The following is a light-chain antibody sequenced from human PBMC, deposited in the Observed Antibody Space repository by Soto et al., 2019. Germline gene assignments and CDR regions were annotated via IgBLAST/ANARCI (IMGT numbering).Light chain of an antibody. Sequence: QSVLTQPPSASGSPGQSVTISCTGTSSDVGGYNYVSWYQQHPGKAPKLMIYEVSKRPSRVPDRFSGSKSGSTASLTVSGLQAEDEADYYCSSYAGSNNLVFGGGTQLTVL. CDR2: EVS. CDR1: SSDVGGYNY. J-gene: IGLJ2*01. CDR3: SSYAGSNNLV. V-gene: IGLV2-8*01.